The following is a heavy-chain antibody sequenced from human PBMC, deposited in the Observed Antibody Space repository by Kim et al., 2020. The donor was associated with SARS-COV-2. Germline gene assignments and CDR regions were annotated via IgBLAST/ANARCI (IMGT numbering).Heavy chain of an antibody. Sequence: NPSLKSRVTISVDTSKNQFSLKLSSVTAADTAVYYCARHHRIAAAVRFDPWGQGTLVTVSS. J-gene: IGHJ5*02. CDR3: ARHHRIAAAVRFDP. D-gene: IGHD6-13*01. V-gene: IGHV4-39*01.